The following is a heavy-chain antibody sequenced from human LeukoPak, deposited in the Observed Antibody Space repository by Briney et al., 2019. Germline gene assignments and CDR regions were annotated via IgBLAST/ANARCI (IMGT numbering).Heavy chain of an antibody. CDR3: ARSGSYYELNY. J-gene: IGHJ4*02. V-gene: IGHV3-33*01. Sequence: PGGSLRLSCAASGFTFSTYGMHWVRQAPGKGLEWVALIWYDGSNKYYADSVMGRFTISRDNSKNMLFLQMNSLRAEDTAVYYCARSGSYYELNYWGQGTPVTVSS. CDR1: GFTFSTYG. D-gene: IGHD1-26*01. CDR2: IWYDGSNK.